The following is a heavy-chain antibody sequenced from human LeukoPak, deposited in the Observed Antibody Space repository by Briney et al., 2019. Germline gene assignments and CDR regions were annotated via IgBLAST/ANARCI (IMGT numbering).Heavy chain of an antibody. J-gene: IGHJ6*03. CDR1: GFTFSGYW. CDR2: IKQDGSEK. CDR3: ATTYNYYMDV. Sequence: GGSLILSCAASGFTFSGYWMSWVRQAPGKGLEWVANIKQDGSEKYYVDSVKGRFTISRDNAKNSLYLQMNSLRAEDTAVYYCATTYNYYMDVWGKGTTVTVSS. V-gene: IGHV3-7*01.